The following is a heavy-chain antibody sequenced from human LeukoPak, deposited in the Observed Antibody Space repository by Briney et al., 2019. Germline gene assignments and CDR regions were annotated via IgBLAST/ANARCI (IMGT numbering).Heavy chain of an antibody. CDR3: VQNTPGTIEH. Sequence: PSETLSLTCTVSGSSISSYYWSWIRQPPGKGLEWIGYIYYRDTTSYNPSLKSRVAISIDTSKSQFSLRLSSVTAADTAMYYCVQNTPGTIEHWGQGTLVTVSS. J-gene: IGHJ1*01. CDR2: IYYRDTT. CDR1: GSSISSYY. D-gene: IGHD1-7*01. V-gene: IGHV4-59*08.